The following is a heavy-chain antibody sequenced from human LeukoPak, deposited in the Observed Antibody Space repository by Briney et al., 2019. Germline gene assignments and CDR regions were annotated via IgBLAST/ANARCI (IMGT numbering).Heavy chain of an antibody. Sequence: SETLSLTCTVSGGSISSGSYYWSWIRQPAGKGLEWIGRIYTSGSTNYNPSLKSRVTISVDTSKNRFSLKLSSVTAADTAVYYCARVGGTAVGIDYWGQGTLVTVSS. CDR1: GGSISSGSYY. CDR3: ARVGGTAVGIDY. J-gene: IGHJ4*02. CDR2: IYTSGST. V-gene: IGHV4-61*02. D-gene: IGHD6-19*01.